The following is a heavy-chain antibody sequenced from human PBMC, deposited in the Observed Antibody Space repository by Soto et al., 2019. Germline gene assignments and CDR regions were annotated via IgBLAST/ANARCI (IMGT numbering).Heavy chain of an antibody. Sequence: KPSETLSLTCTVSGGSISSDGYYWSWIRQHPGKGLEWIGYIYYSGSTYYNPSLKSRVTISVDTSKNQFSLKLGSVTAADTAVYYCARSPILWFGELLNYYGMDVWGQGTTVTVSS. CDR1: GGSISSDGYY. V-gene: IGHV4-31*03. D-gene: IGHD3-10*01. J-gene: IGHJ6*02. CDR2: IYYSGST. CDR3: ARSPILWFGELLNYYGMDV.